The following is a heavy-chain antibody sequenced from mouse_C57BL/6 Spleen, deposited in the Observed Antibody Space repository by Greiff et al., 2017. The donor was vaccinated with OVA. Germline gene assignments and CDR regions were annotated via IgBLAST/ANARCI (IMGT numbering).Heavy chain of an antibody. Sequence: EVQLQQSGAELVKPGASVKLSCTASGFNIKDYYMHWVKQRTEQGLEWIGRIEPEDGETKYAPTFQGKATITADTSSNTAYLQLSSLTSEDTAVYYCASPLYSNYSYWGQGTTLTVSS. CDR3: ASPLYSNYSY. J-gene: IGHJ2*01. CDR1: GFNIKDYY. D-gene: IGHD2-5*01. CDR2: IEPEDGET. V-gene: IGHV14-2*01.